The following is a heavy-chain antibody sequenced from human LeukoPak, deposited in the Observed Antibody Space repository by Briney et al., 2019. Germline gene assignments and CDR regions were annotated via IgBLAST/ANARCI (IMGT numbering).Heavy chain of an antibody. J-gene: IGHJ4*02. CDR3: ALGELSFDY. CDR2: ISGNGGTT. V-gene: IGHV3-23*01. Sequence: GGSLRLSCAASGFTFADYAMSWVRQAPGKGLNWVTGISGNGGTTYYADSVKGRFTISRDNSKNTLYLQMNSLRAEDTAVYYCALGELSFDYWGQGTLVTVSS. D-gene: IGHD3-10*01. CDR1: GFTFADYA.